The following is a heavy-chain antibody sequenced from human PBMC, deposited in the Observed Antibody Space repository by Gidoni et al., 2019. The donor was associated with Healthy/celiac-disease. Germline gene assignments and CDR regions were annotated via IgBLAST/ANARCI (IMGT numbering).Heavy chain of an antibody. Sequence: EVQLVESGGGLVQPGGSLRLSWAASGFTFSNSAMNWVRQAPGKGLGWVSYISSSGSTIYYADSVKGRFTISRDNAKNSLYLQMNRLRAEDTAVYYCARDQWLVGYGMDVWGQGTTVTVSS. CDR3: ARDQWLVGYGMDV. J-gene: IGHJ6*02. CDR1: GFTFSNSA. D-gene: IGHD6-19*01. V-gene: IGHV3-48*03. CDR2: ISSSGSTI.